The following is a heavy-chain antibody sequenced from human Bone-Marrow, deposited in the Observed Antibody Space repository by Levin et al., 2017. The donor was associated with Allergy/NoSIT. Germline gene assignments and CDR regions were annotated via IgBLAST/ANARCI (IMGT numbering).Heavy chain of an antibody. Sequence: GGSLRLSCAASGFTFNDYTMHWVRQAPQRGLEWVSLISWDASTTYYADSVRGRFTISRDNSKNALYLQMNSLTTEDTALYYCAKDLSPRIAVSGNIEYWGQGTLVTVSS. CDR1: GFTFNDYT. CDR3: AKDLSPRIAVSGNIEY. CDR2: ISWDASTT. J-gene: IGHJ4*02. D-gene: IGHD6-19*01. V-gene: IGHV3-43*01.